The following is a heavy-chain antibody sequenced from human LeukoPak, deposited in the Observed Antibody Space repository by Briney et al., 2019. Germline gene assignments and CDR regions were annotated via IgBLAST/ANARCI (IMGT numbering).Heavy chain of an antibody. J-gene: IGHJ4*02. CDR1: GFTFSSYA. CDR3: AKGPDSSGYYYYFDY. V-gene: IGHV3-23*01. Sequence: GGSLRLSCAASGFTFSSYAMSWVRQAPGKGLEWVSVISGSGGSTYYADSVKGRFTISRDNSKNTLYLQMNSLRAEDTAVYYCAKGPDSSGYYYYFDYWGQGTLVTVSS. D-gene: IGHD3-22*01. CDR2: ISGSGGST.